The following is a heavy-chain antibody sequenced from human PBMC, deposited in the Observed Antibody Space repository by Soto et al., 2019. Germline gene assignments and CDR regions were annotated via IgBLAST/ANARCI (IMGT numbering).Heavy chain of an antibody. J-gene: IGHJ6*02. CDR1: GYTFSDFD. V-gene: IGHV1-8*01. Sequence: ASVKVSCKASGYTFSDFDINWLRQASGQGPEWMGWMNAKSGDTFFAQRFQGKFNMTWDTSLSTAYMEVGSLTSDDTAIYYCARGNPFNFAGFDVWGQGTTVTVSS. CDR3: ARGNPFNFAGFDV. D-gene: IGHD6-25*01. CDR2: MNAKSGDT.